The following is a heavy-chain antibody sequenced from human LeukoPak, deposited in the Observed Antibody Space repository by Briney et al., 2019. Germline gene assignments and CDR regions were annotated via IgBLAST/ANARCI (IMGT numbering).Heavy chain of an antibody. CDR2: INSDGSST. CDR1: GFTFSSYW. J-gene: IGHJ4*02. Sequence: GGSLRLSCAASGFTFSSYWMHWVRHAPGKGLVWVSRINSDGSSTSYADSVKGRFTISRDNAKNTLYLQMNSLRDDDTAVYYCVRESGSGSQIDYWGQGTLVTVSS. V-gene: IGHV3-74*01. D-gene: IGHD3-10*01. CDR3: VRESGSGSQIDY.